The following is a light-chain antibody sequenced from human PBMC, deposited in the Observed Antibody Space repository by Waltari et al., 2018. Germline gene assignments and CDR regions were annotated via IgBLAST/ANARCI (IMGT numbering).Light chain of an antibody. CDR3: QQTYKTPVT. CDR2: AAS. V-gene: IGKV1-39*01. J-gene: IGKJ5*01. Sequence: DLQMIQSLSSLSASVRDTVTITCRAGQSISSYLNWYQQKSGTAPKLLIYAASSLQSGVPSRFSGSGSGTDFSLTISRLQPEDFATYYCQQTYKTPVTFGQGTRLDIK. CDR1: QSISSY.